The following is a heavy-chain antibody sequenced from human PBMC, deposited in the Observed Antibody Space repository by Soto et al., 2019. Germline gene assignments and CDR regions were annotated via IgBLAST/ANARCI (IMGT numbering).Heavy chain of an antibody. Sequence: QLQLQESGPGLVKPAETLSLKCAVSGGSVSSGNYFWGWIRQPPGKGLEWIGNIYYNGDNYYSPSIKSRVTMSVDTAQNQFSLRLTHVNAPDKAVYYCARRMIHNGSKGHAFDFRGQGTLVTVSS. CDR1: GGSVSSGNYF. J-gene: IGHJ3*01. V-gene: IGHV4-39*01. D-gene: IGHD3-16*01. CDR2: IYYNGDN. CDR3: ARRMIHNGSKGHAFDF.